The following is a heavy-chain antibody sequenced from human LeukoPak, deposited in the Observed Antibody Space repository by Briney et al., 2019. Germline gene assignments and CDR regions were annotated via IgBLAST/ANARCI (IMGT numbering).Heavy chain of an antibody. Sequence: GASVKVSCKASGYTFTGYYMHWVRQAPGQGLEWMGWINPNSGGTNYAQKFQGRVTMTRDTSISTAYMELSRLRSEDTAVYYCASLHCSSTSCYNWFDYWGQGTLVTVSA. V-gene: IGHV1-2*02. CDR2: INPNSGGT. J-gene: IGHJ4*02. CDR1: GYTFTGYY. CDR3: ASLHCSSTSCYNWFDY. D-gene: IGHD2-2*02.